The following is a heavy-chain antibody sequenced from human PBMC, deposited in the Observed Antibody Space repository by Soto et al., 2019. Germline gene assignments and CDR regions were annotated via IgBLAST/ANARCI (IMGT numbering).Heavy chain of an antibody. CDR1: GFTFSSYA. Sequence: GVSLRLSCAASGFTFSSYAMIWVRRSPGKGLERVSAISGRGVSTYYADPGTVRFTISRYNSKNPLYLQMNSLRAEDTAVYYCAKDFGYFDYWGQGTRVTAPQ. D-gene: IGHD3-10*01. V-gene: IGHV3-23*01. J-gene: IGHJ4*02. CDR2: ISGRGVST. CDR3: AKDFGYFDY.